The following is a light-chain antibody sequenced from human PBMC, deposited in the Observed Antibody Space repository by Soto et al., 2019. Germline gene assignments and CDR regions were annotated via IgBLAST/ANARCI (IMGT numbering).Light chain of an antibody. Sequence: QSALTQPASVSGSPGQSITISCTGTSSDVGGYNYVSWYQQHPGKVPKLIIYEVFRRPSGMSNRFPGSKSGNTASLTISGLQAEDEADYYCCSYTTTSTFVFGGGTKLTVL. V-gene: IGLV2-14*01. CDR3: CSYTTTSTFV. CDR2: EVF. J-gene: IGLJ2*01. CDR1: SSDVGGYNY.